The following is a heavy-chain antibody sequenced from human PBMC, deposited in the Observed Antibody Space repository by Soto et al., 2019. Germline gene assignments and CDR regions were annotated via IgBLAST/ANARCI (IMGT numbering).Heavy chain of an antibody. J-gene: IGHJ6*02. CDR1: GYSFTSYW. D-gene: IGHD3-9*01. V-gene: IGHV5-51*01. CDR3: ARRFGYDILTGPTDDGMDV. CDR2: IYPGDSDT. Sequence: GESLKISCKGSGYSFTSYWIGWVRQMPGKGLKWMGIIYPGDSDTRYSPSFQGQVTISADKSISTAYLQWSSLKASDTAMYYCARRFGYDILTGPTDDGMDVWGQEATVTVSS.